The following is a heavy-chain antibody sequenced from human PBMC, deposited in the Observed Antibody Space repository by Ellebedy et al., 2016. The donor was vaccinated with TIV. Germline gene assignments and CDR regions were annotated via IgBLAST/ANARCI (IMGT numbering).Heavy chain of an antibody. CDR1: GFTFSSCA. Sequence: GESLKISCAASGFTFSSCAMSWVRQAPGKGLEWVSSISGNGGSTIYADSVKGRFTISRDNSKNTLYLQMNSLRVEDTAIYYCAKNMRTVTTTIDYWGQGTLVTVSS. J-gene: IGHJ4*02. D-gene: IGHD4-17*01. V-gene: IGHV3-23*01. CDR2: ISGNGGST. CDR3: AKNMRTVTTTIDY.